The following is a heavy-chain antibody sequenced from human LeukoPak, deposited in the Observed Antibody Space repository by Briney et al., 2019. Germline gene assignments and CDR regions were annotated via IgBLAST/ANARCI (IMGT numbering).Heavy chain of an antibody. CDR3: ARGKQIAATCDY. Sequence: PGGSLRLSCAASGFTFSTYWMHWVRHAPGKGLVWVSRINSDGSSTSYADSVKGRFTISRDNAKNTLYLQMNSLRAEDTAVYYCARGKQIAATCDYWGQGILVTVSS. J-gene: IGHJ4*02. V-gene: IGHV3-74*01. CDR1: GFTFSTYW. D-gene: IGHD6-13*01. CDR2: INSDGSST.